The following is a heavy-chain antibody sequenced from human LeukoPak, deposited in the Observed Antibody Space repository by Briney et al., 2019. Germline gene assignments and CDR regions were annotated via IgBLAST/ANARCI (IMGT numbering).Heavy chain of an antibody. D-gene: IGHD3-10*01. J-gene: IGHJ4*02. CDR2: IYHSGST. CDR3: AKVGEGGSGSYYNPYFDY. V-gene: IGHV4-30-2*01. Sequence: SQTLSLTCAVSGGSISSGGYSWSWIRQPPGKGLEWIGYIYHSGSTYYNPSLKSRVTISVDRSKNQFSLKLSSVTAADTAVYYCAKVGEGGSGSYYNPYFDYWGQGTLVTVSS. CDR1: GGSISSGGYS.